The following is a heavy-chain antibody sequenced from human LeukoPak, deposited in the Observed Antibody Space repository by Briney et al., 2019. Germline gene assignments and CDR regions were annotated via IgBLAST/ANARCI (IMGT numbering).Heavy chain of an antibody. CDR2: ISRSSEYM. Sequence: GGSLRPSCAASGFTFSTNIMNWVRQAPGKGLEWVSSISRSSEYMYYADSVKGRFTISRDNAKNSLYLQMSSLRAEDTAVYYCARSYSSSWYDLYYMDVWGKGTTVTVSS. V-gene: IGHV3-21*01. CDR1: GFTFSTNI. D-gene: IGHD6-13*01. CDR3: ARSYSSSWYDLYYMDV. J-gene: IGHJ6*03.